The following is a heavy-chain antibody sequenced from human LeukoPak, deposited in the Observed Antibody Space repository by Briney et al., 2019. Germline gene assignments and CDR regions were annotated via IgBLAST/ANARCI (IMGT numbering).Heavy chain of an antibody. CDR3: ARNGGSDAFDI. CDR1: GYTFTSYY. V-gene: IGHV1-46*01. D-gene: IGHD2-8*01. J-gene: IGHJ3*02. CDR2: INPSGGST. Sequence: ASVKVSCKASGYTFTSYYMHWVRQAPGQGLEWMGIINPSGGSTSYAQKFQGRVTMTRDTSTGTVYMELSSLISEEPAVEYCARNGGSDAFDIWGQGTMVTVSS.